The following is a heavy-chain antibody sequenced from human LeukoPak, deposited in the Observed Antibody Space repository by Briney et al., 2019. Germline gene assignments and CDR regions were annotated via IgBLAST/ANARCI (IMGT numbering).Heavy chain of an antibody. J-gene: IGHJ3*02. Sequence: GGSLRLSCAASGFTFSSYDMHWVRQATGKGLEWVSAIGTAGDTYYPGSVKGRFTISRENAKNSLYLQMNSLRAGDTAVYYCVRGPSYYYDSSGYAFDIWGQGTMVTVSS. CDR3: VRGPSYYYDSSGYAFDI. D-gene: IGHD3-22*01. V-gene: IGHV3-13*01. CDR1: GFTFSSYD. CDR2: IGTAGDT.